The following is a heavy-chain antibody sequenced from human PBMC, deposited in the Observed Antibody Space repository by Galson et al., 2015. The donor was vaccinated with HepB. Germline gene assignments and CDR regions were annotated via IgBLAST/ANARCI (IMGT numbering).Heavy chain of an antibody. D-gene: IGHD2-15*01. CDR1: GFSLSTSGVG. J-gene: IGHJ6*02. Sequence: PALVKPTPTLTLTCTFSGFSLSTSGVGVGWIRQPPGKALEWLALIYWNDNKRYSPSLKSRLTITKDTSKNQVVLTMTNMDPVDTATYYCAHSIVVVVAANYYYYGMDVWGQGTTVTVSS. CDR3: AHSIVVVVAANYYYYGMDV. CDR2: IYWNDNK. V-gene: IGHV2-5*01.